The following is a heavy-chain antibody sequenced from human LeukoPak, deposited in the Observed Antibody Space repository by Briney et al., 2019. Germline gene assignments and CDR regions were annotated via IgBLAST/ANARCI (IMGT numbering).Heavy chain of an antibody. CDR1: GFTFGSYK. CDR2: ISSSSSYI. V-gene: IGHV3-21*03. D-gene: IGHD2-21*02. Sequence: PGGSLRLSCAASGFTFGSYKMNWVRQAPGKGLEWVSSISSSSSYINYADSVKGRFTISRDNAKNSLYLLMNSLGAEDTAVYYCARYCAGYCYQGMDVWGHGTTVTVSS. CDR3: ARYCAGYCYQGMDV. J-gene: IGHJ6*02.